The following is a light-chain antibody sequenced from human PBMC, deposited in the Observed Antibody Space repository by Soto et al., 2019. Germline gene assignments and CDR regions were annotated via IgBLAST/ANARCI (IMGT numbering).Light chain of an antibody. CDR2: DVS. CDR1: QRLTGR. CDR3: QQYKVYPYT. V-gene: IGKV1-5*01. J-gene: IGKJ2*01. Sequence: DIPMTQSPSTLSASIGDRVTLTWRASQRLTGRLAWYQQKHDRPPKRLIYDVSILESGVPSRFSGSESGTDFTLTISSLRPDDFATCYCQQYKVYPYTFGQGTRLDI.